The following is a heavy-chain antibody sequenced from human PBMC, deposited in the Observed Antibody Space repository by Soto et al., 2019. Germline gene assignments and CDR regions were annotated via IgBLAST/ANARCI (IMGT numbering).Heavy chain of an antibody. V-gene: IGHV4-31*03. CDR1: GGSISSGGYY. J-gene: IGHJ6*01. CDR2: IYYSGST. D-gene: IGHD3-10*01. Sequence: SETLSLTCPVSGGSISSGGYYWSWIRQHPGKGLEWIGYIYYSGSTYYNPSLKSRVTISVDTSKNQFSLKLSSVTAADTAVYYCERDIFPLWFRELSNQYYYYGMDVWGQGNTVTVSS. CDR3: ERDIFPLWFRELSNQYYYYGMDV.